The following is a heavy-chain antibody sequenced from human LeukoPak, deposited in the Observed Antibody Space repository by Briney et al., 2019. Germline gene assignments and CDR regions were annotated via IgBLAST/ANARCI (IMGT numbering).Heavy chain of an antibody. D-gene: IGHD5-18*01. CDR1: GGSFSGYY. J-gene: IGHJ4*02. Sequence: SETLSLTCAVYGGSFSGYYWSWIRQPPGKGLEWIGYIYYSGSTNYNPSLKSRVTISVDTSKNQFSLKLSSVTAADTAVYYCAGGDGKRGYSYGYYGYWGQGTLVTVSS. CDR2: IYYSGST. CDR3: AGGDGKRGYSYGYYGY. V-gene: IGHV4-59*01.